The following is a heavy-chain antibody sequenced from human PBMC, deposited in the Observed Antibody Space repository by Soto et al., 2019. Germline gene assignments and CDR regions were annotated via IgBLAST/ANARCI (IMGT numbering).Heavy chain of an antibody. D-gene: IGHD6-25*01. CDR1: GGSISSGDYY. CDR3: ARGGYNDTFYYYYYGMDV. J-gene: IGHJ6*02. Sequence: SETLSLTCTVSGGSISSGDYYWSWIRQPPGKGLEWIGYIYYSGSTYYNPSLKSRVTISVDTSKNQFSLQLSSVTAADTAVYYCARGGYNDTFYYYYYGMDVWGQGTTVTVSS. CDR2: IYYSGST. V-gene: IGHV4-30-4*01.